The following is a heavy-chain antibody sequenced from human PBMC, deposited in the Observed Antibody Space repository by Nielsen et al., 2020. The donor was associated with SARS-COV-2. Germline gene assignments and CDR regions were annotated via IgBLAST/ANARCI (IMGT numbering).Heavy chain of an antibody. CDR3: ARENYDFWSGYYPRYYYYYMDV. CDR2: IKQDGSEK. J-gene: IGHJ6*03. V-gene: IGHV3-7*03. CDR1: GFTFSGYW. D-gene: IGHD3-3*01. Sequence: GESLKISCAASGFTFSGYWMSWVRQAPGKGLEWVANIKQDGSEKYYVDSVKGRFTISRGNAKNSLYLQMNSLRAEDTAVYYCARENYDFWSGYYPRYYYYYMDVWGKGTTVTVSS.